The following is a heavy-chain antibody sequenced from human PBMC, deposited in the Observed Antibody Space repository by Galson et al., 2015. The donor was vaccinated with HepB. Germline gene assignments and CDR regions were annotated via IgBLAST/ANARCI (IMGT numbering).Heavy chain of an antibody. D-gene: IGHD3-16*01. CDR2: TYPGDSDT. CDR3: ARRGNGAFDP. V-gene: IGHV5-51*03. CDR1: GYSFTSYW. J-gene: IGHJ5*02. Sequence: QSGAEMKKPGESLRISCQGFGYSFTSYWIAWVRQMPGKGLEWVGITYPGDSDTRYSPSFQGQVTISADKSISTAYLQWSSLKASDTAMYYCARRGNGAFDPWGQGTLVTVSS.